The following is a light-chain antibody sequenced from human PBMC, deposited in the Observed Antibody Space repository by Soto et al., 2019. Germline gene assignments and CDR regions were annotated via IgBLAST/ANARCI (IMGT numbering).Light chain of an antibody. J-gene: IGKJ1*01. CDR1: ETIKNY. CDR3: QQSYSSSRT. Sequence: DIQMTQSPSSLSASEGDRLTITCRASETIKNYLNWYQQKPGKAPRLLIYTASSLQSGVPSRFSGSGSGTDFTLTITGLQPEDIATYYCQQSYSSSRTFGQGTKV. V-gene: IGKV1-39*01. CDR2: TAS.